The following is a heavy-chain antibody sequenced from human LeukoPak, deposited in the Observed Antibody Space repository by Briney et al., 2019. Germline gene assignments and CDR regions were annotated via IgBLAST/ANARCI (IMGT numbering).Heavy chain of an antibody. J-gene: IGHJ2*01. CDR1: GYIFTSYW. Sequence: GESLKISCKGSGYIFTSYWIGWVRQMPGKGLEWMGIIYPGDSDTRYRPYFQGQVTISADKSISTAYLQWSSLKASDTAMYFCARSGQTKTAASWWFFDLWGRGTLVTVSS. CDR2: IYPGDSDT. V-gene: IGHV5-51*01. CDR3: ARSGQTKTAASWWFFDL. D-gene: IGHD6-13*01.